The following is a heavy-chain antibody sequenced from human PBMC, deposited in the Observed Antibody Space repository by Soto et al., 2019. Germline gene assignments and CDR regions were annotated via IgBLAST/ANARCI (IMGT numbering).Heavy chain of an antibody. V-gene: IGHV1-8*01. J-gene: IGHJ6*02. CDR1: GYTFTSYD. CDR2: MNPNSGNT. D-gene: IGHD3-3*01. Sequence: ASVKVSCQASGYTFTSYDINWVRQATGQGLEWMGWMNPNSGNTGYAQKFQGRVTMTRNTSISTAYMELSSLRSEDTAVYYCARGLLSRYDFWSGYLYYYGMDVWGQGTTVTVSS. CDR3: ARGLLSRYDFWSGYLYYYGMDV.